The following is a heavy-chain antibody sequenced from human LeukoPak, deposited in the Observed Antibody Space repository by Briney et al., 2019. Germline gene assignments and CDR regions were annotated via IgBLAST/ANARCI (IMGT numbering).Heavy chain of an antibody. J-gene: IGHJ4*02. CDR2: ISSSSSYI. CDR3: ARDDKYSSSLFDY. D-gene: IGHD6-13*01. CDR1: GFTFSSYS. Sequence: GGSLRLSCAASGFTFSSYSMNWVRQAPGKGLEWVSSISSSSSYIYYAGSVKGRFTISRDNAKNSLYLQMNSLRAEDTAVYYCARDDKYSSSLFDYWGQGTLVTVSS. V-gene: IGHV3-21*01.